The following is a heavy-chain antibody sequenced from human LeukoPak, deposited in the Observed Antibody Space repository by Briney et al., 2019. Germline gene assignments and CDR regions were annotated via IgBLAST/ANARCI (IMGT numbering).Heavy chain of an antibody. CDR1: GGSFSGYY. J-gene: IGHJ4*02. D-gene: IGHD1-26*01. V-gene: IGHV4-34*01. Sequence: SETLSLTCAVYGGSFSGYYWSWIRQPPGKGLEWIGEINHSGSTNYNPSLKSRVTISVDTSKNQFSLKLSSVTAADTAVYYCASGGRSYFQSNFDYWGQGTQVTVSS. CDR3: ASGGRSYFQSNFDY. CDR2: INHSGST.